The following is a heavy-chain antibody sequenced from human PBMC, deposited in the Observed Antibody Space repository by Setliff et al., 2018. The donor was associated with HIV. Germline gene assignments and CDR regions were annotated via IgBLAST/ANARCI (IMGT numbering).Heavy chain of an antibody. CDR3: ARKRVVRGVVDPGTSQIFDN. CDR2: VCTSGDT. D-gene: IGHD3-10*01. V-gene: IGHV4-4*07. CDR1: GGSIKSYS. J-gene: IGHJ4*02. Sequence: SETLSLTCTVSGGSIKSYSWSWIRQPAGKGLEWIGRVCTSGDTNYNPSLQSRVAMSVDTSKNQFSLNLNSVTAADTALYYCARKRVVRGVVDPGTSQIFDNWGQGIWVTVSS.